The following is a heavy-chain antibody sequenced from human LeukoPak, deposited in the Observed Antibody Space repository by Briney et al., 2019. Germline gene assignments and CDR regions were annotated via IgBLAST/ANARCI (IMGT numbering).Heavy chain of an antibody. V-gene: IGHV4-59*08. Sequence: PSETLSLTCTVSGVSIFSYYWNWIRQPPGQGLEWIGYIHYSGTTNYNPSLKSRVSISMDTSKSQFSLKLTSATAADTAVYYCATGRSIRYFDYWGQGTLLSVSS. CDR3: ATGRSIRYFDY. CDR2: IHYSGTT. CDR1: GVSIFSYY. D-gene: IGHD3-9*01. J-gene: IGHJ4*02.